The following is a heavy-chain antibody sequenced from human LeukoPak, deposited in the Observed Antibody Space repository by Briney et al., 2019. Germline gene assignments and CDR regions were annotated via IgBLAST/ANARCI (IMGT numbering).Heavy chain of an antibody. Sequence: GRSLRLSCAASGFTFYDYAMHWVRHAPGKGLECVSGISWNSGSIGYADSVKGRFTISRDNAKNSLYLQMNSLRAEDTALYYCAKGVIQLWKPDYGDYYFDYWGEGALVSVSS. V-gene: IGHV3-9*01. CDR2: ISWNSGSI. J-gene: IGHJ4*02. CDR1: GFTFYDYA. CDR3: AKGVIQLWKPDYGDYYFDY. D-gene: IGHD4-17*01.